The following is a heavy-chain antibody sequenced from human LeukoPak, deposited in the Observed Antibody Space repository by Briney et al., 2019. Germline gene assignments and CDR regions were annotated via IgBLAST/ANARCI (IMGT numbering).Heavy chain of an antibody. CDR1: GFTFSSYA. Sequence: PGRSLRLSCAASGFTFSSYAMHWVRQAPGKGLEWVAVISYDGSNEYYADSVKGRFTISRDNSKNTLYLQMNSLRAEDTAVYYCARQIQLWRQDFDYWGQGTLVTVSS. CDR3: ARQIQLWRQDFDY. J-gene: IGHJ4*02. V-gene: IGHV3-30-3*01. CDR2: ISYDGSNE. D-gene: IGHD5-18*01.